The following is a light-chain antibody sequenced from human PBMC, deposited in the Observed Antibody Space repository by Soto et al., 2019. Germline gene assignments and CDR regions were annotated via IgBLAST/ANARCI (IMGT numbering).Light chain of an antibody. V-gene: IGKV1-5*01. CDR1: QGISGW. CDR2: DAS. CDR3: QQHDSFSVWT. J-gene: IGKJ1*01. Sequence: DIQMTQSPSTLSASVGDRVTIPCRASQGISGWLAWYQQKAGKAPRLLIFDASSLMSGVPSRFSGSGYGTEFSPIINSLQPADDSTNYCQQHDSFSVWTFGQGTKVEIK.